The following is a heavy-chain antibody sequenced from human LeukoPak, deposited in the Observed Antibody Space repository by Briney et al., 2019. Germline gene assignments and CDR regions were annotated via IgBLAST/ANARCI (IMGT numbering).Heavy chain of an antibody. V-gene: IGHV4-38-2*02. CDR2: IYTSGTT. D-gene: IGHD3-22*01. CDR3: AREYYDSNKAPALDI. J-gene: IGHJ3*02. Sequence: SETLSLTCTVSGYSISSGYYWGWIRQPPGKGLEWIGRIYTSGTTNSNPSLKSRVTISVDTSKNQFSLKLSSVTAADTAVYYCAREYYDSNKAPALDIWGQGTMVTVSS. CDR1: GYSISSGYY.